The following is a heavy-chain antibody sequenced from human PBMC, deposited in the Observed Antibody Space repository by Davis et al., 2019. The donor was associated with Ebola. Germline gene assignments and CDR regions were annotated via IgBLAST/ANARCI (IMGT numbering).Heavy chain of an antibody. J-gene: IGHJ6*02. CDR1: GYDFSNYW. CDR3: ARRGSSYGMDV. V-gene: IGHV5-51*01. CDR2: MYPDDSDT. Sequence: GGSLRLSCKGTGYDFSNYWIGWVRQMPGEGLEWMGFMYPDDSDTRFSPSFQGQVTMSVDKSISTAFLQWSTLKASDTATYYCARRGSSYGMDVWGQGTTVTVSS.